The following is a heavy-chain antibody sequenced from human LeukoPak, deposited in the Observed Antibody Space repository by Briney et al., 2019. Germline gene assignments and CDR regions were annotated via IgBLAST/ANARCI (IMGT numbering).Heavy chain of an antibody. Sequence: SETLSLTCTVSGGSISTSSYYWGWIRQPPGKGLEWIGSIYHSRSTYYNASLKSRATISADTSKNQFSLKLSSVTAADTAVYYCAGTYRLRRFDPWGQGTLVTVSS. CDR1: GGSISTSSYY. CDR3: AGTYRLRRFDP. V-gene: IGHV4-39*01. J-gene: IGHJ5*02. D-gene: IGHD2-2*02. CDR2: IYHSRST.